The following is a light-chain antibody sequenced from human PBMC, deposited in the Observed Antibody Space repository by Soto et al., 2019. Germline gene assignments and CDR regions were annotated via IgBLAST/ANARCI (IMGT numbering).Light chain of an antibody. V-gene: IGKV4-1*01. CDR3: QHYYSTPPT. Sequence: DIVMTQSPDSVAVSLGERATINCKSSQSVLYTSNNKNYLAWYQQKPGRPPKLLISWASTRESGVPDRFSGRGSGTDFTLSISSLQAEDVAVYYCQHYYSTPPTFGPGTKVDLK. CDR1: QSVLYTSNNKNY. CDR2: WAS. J-gene: IGKJ3*01.